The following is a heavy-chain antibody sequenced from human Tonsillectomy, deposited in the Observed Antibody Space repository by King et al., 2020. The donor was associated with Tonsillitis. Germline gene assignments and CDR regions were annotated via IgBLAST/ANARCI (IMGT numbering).Heavy chain of an antibody. CDR1: GVSISSYY. V-gene: IGHV4-59*01. CDR3: ARDLRVAAAGTFLYYYYMDV. D-gene: IGHD6-13*01. J-gene: IGHJ6*03. CDR2: IYYSGST. Sequence: QLQESGPGLVKPSETLSLTCTVSGVSISSYYWSWIRQPPGKGLEWIGYIYYSGSTNYNTSLKSRVTISVDTSKTQFSLKLGSVTAADTAVYYCARDLRVAAAGTFLYYYYMDVWGKGTTVTVSS.